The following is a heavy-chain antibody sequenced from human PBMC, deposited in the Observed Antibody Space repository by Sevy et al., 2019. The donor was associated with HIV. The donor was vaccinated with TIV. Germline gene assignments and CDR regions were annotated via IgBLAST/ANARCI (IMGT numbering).Heavy chain of an antibody. CDR2: IYYSGST. V-gene: IGHV4-59*01. CDR3: AREADYADAFDI. D-gene: IGHD4-17*01. J-gene: IGHJ3*02. CDR1: GGSISSYY. Sequence: SETLSLTCTVSGGSISSYYWSWIRQPPGKGLEWIGYIYYSGSTNYNPSLKSRVTLSVDTSKNQFSLKLSSVTAADTAVYYCAREADYADAFDIWGQGTMVTVSS.